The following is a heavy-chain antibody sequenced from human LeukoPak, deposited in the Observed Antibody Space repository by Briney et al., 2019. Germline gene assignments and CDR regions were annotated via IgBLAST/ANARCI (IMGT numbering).Heavy chain of an antibody. Sequence: LAGRSLRLSCAASGFTVSSNYMSWVRQAPGKGLEWVSVIYSGGSTYYADSVKGRFTISRDNSKNTLYLQMNSLRAEDTAVYYCAREGSSSPDPYYYYYGMDVWGQGTTVTVSS. V-gene: IGHV3-66*01. CDR1: GFTVSSNY. D-gene: IGHD6-6*01. CDR3: AREGSSSPDPYYYYYGMDV. CDR2: IYSGGST. J-gene: IGHJ6*02.